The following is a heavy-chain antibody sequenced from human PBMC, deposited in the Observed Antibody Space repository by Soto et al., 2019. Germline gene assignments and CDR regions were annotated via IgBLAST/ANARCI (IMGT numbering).Heavy chain of an antibody. Sequence: SETLSLTCTVSGGSISSSSYYWGWIRQPPGKGLEWIGSIYYSGSTYYNPSLKSRVTISVDTSKNQFSLKLSSVTAADTAVYYCAHSYYYDSSGYYWRPRSQGPTPGVNWFDPWGQGTLVTFSS. J-gene: IGHJ5*02. CDR2: IYYSGST. CDR3: AHSYYYDSSGYYWRPRSQGPTPGVNWFDP. D-gene: IGHD3-22*01. V-gene: IGHV4-39*01. CDR1: GGSISSSSYY.